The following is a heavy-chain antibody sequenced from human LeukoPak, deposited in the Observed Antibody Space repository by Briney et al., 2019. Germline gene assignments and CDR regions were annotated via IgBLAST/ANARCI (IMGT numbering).Heavy chain of an antibody. CDR2: ISSGSSTI. J-gene: IGHJ4*02. V-gene: IGHV3-48*01. CDR1: GFIFSTYF. CDR3: ARSAYQLLSPFDY. D-gene: IGHD2-2*01. Sequence: PGGSLRLSCTASGFIFSTYFMNWVRQAPGKGLEWVSYISSGSSTIYYADSVKGRFTISRDNAKNSLYLQMNSLRAEDTAVYYCARSAYQLLSPFDYWGQGTLVTVSS.